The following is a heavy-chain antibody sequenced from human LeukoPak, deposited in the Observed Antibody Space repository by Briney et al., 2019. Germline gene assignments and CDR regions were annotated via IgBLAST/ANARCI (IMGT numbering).Heavy chain of an antibody. J-gene: IGHJ6*04. D-gene: IGHD3-10*01. Sequence: PGGSLRLSCAASGFTFSSYSMNWVRQAPGKGLEWVSSISSSSSYIYYADSVKGRFTISRDNAKNSLYLRMNNLRAEDTAVYYCARDSGREVLLWFGELTHYYYGMDVWGKGTTVTVSS. CDR3: ARDSGREVLLWFGELTHYYYGMDV. V-gene: IGHV3-21*01. CDR1: GFTFSSYS. CDR2: ISSSSSYI.